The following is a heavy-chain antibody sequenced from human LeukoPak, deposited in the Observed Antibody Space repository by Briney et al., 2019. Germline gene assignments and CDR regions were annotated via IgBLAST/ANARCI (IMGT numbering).Heavy chain of an antibody. CDR3: AEGFYGDYPFDY. D-gene: IGHD4-17*01. J-gene: IGHJ4*02. V-gene: IGHV1-2*02. CDR2: INPNGGGT. Sequence: ASVKVSCKASGYTFTGYYMHWVRQAPGQGLEWMGWINPNGGGTNYAQKFQGRVTMTRDTSISTAYMELSRLRSDDTAVYYCAEGFYGDYPFDYWGQGTLVTVSS. CDR1: GYTFTGYY.